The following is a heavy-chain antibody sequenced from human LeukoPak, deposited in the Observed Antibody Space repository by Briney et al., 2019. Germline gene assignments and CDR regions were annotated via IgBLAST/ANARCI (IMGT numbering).Heavy chain of an antibody. CDR1: GGSFSGYY. V-gene: IGHV4-34*01. D-gene: IGHD6-13*01. J-gene: IGHJ6*03. Sequence: SETLSLTCAVYGGSFSGYYWSWIRQPPGKGLEWIGEINHSGSTNYNPSLKSRVTISVDTSKNQFSLKLSSVTAADTAVYYCARGAQQLATYYYYYMDVWGKGTTVTVSS. CDR2: INHSGST. CDR3: ARGAQQLATYYYYYMDV.